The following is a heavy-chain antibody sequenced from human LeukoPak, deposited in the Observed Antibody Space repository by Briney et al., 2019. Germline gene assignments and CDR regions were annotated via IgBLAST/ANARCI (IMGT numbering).Heavy chain of an antibody. CDR1: GYTFTSYY. CDR3: ARALPDYYDSSGLYYFDY. J-gene: IGHJ4*02. D-gene: IGHD3-22*01. CDR2: INPSGGST. Sequence: ASVKVSCKASGYTFTSYYLHWVRQAPGQGLEWMGIINPSGGSTSYAQKFQGRVTITADKSTSTAYMELSSLRSEDTAVYYCARALPDYYDSSGLYYFDYWGQGTLVTVSS. V-gene: IGHV1-46*01.